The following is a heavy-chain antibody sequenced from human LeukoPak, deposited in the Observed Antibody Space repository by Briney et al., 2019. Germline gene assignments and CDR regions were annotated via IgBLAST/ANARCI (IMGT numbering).Heavy chain of an antibody. J-gene: IGHJ3*02. CDR2: IYYTGTA. Sequence: TASETLSLTCSVSGASISSRTYCWAWIRQPPGKGLEWIGSIYYTGTAYYSPSLKSRVTISIDTSKNQFFLNLRSVTAADTAVYYCTREDDRTGYGDDAFDIWGQGTRVTVSS. D-gene: IGHD3-22*01. CDR1: GASISSRTYC. CDR3: TREDDRTGYGDDAFDI. V-gene: IGHV4-39*07.